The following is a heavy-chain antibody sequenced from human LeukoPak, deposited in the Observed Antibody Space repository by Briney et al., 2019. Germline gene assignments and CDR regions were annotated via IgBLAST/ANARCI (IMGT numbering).Heavy chain of an antibody. CDR1: GGTFSSYA. V-gene: IGHV1-69*13. Sequence: SVKVSCKASGGTFSSYAISWVRQAPGQGLEWMGGIIPIFGTANYAQKFQGRVTITADESTSTAYMELSSLRSEDTAVYYCARQPTSGSYHTLAPTDAFDIWGQGTMVTVSS. CDR2: IIPIFGTA. J-gene: IGHJ3*02. D-gene: IGHD1-26*01. CDR3: ARQPTSGSYHTLAPTDAFDI.